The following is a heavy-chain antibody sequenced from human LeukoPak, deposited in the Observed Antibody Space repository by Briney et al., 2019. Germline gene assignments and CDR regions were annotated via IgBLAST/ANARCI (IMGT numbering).Heavy chain of an antibody. Sequence: GGSLRLSCASSGFTFSSYAMHWVRQAPGKGLEWVAVISYDGNNKYYADSVKGRFTISRDNSKNTLYLQMNSLRAEDTALYYCATLPTWGQGTLVTVSS. V-gene: IGHV3-30-3*01. D-gene: IGHD4-17*01. CDR2: ISYDGNNK. CDR1: GFTFSSYA. CDR3: ATLPT. J-gene: IGHJ4*02.